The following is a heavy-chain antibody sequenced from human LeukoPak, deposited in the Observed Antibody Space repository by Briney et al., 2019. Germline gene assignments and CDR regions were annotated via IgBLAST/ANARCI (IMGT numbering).Heavy chain of an antibody. V-gene: IGHV4-4*07. J-gene: IGHJ4*02. CDR2: TYTSGST. D-gene: IGHD3-22*01. Sequence: SETLSLTCTVSGGSISSHYWSWIRQPAGKGLEWIGRTYTSGSTNYNPPLKSRVTMSVDTSKNQFSLKLSSVTAADTAVYYCAGDYYDSSGYYYDYWGQGTLVTVSS. CDR3: AGDYYDSSGYYYDY. CDR1: GGSISSHY.